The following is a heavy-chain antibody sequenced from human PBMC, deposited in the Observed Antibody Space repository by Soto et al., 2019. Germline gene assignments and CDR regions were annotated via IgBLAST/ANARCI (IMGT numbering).Heavy chain of an antibody. J-gene: IGHJ4*02. CDR2: ISGSGGST. V-gene: IGHV3-23*01. D-gene: IGHD5-12*01. Sequence: PGGSLRLSCAASGFTFSSYAMSWVRQAPGKGLEWVSAISGSGGSTYYADSVKGRFTISRDNSKNTLYLQMNSLRAEDTAVYYCAKDRIRRDGYNYPFDYWGQGTLVTVS. CDR3: AKDRIRRDGYNYPFDY. CDR1: GFTFSSYA.